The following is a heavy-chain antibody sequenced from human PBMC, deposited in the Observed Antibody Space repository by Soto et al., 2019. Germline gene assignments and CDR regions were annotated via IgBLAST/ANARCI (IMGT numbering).Heavy chain of an antibody. J-gene: IGHJ5*02. CDR3: VKDRAQQLILGLGLDP. Sequence: EVQLLQSGEHLVRPGGSLRLSCVASGFTFIDYVMTWVRQAPEKGLEWVSTISVGGGSAYYADSVKGRFAISRDNSKNTLYLQLNSLRAEDTAVYYCVKDRAQQLILGLGLDPWGQGTLVTVSS. D-gene: IGHD3-16*01. CDR2: ISVGGGSA. V-gene: IGHV3-23*01. CDR1: GFTFIDYV.